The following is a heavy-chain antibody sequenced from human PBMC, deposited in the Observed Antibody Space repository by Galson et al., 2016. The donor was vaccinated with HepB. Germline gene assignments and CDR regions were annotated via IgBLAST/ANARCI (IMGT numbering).Heavy chain of an antibody. V-gene: IGHV3-21*01. D-gene: IGHD3-10*01. CDR2: ISSSISYI. CDR3: AKDYGGFGGFDY. Sequence: SLRVSCAACGFTFHRYSMNWLRQDPGKGLEWVSSISSSISYIYHADTVKGRFTIARDNAKNSLYLQMNSLRADDTAVYYCAKDYGGFGGFDYWGQGTLVTVSS. J-gene: IGHJ4*02. CDR1: GFTFHRYS.